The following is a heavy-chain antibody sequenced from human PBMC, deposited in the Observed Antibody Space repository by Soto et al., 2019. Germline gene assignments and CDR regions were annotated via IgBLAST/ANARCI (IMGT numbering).Heavy chain of an antibody. D-gene: IGHD3-22*01. CDR3: ARGNYHDSRGYYPPYFQH. V-gene: IGHV4-61*01. Sequence: SETLSLTCTVSGGSVSSGSYYWSWILQPPGKGLEWIGYIFYSVSTNYNPSLKSRVNISVATSKKQFSLRLTSVTAADTAVYYCARGNYHDSRGYYPPYFQHWGQGTLVTVSS. CDR2: IFYSVST. J-gene: IGHJ1*01. CDR1: GGSVSSGSYY.